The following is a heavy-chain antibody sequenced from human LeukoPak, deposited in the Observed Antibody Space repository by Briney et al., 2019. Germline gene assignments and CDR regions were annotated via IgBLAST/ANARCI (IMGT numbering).Heavy chain of an antibody. CDR3: ARAPPPASVGLYNWFDP. J-gene: IGHJ5*02. Sequence: GASVKVSCKASGGTFSSYAISWVRQAPGQGLEWMGGVIPIFGTANYAQKFQGRVTITADKSTSTAYMELSSLRSEDTAVYYCARAPPPASVGLYNWFDPWGQGTLVTVSS. CDR1: GGTFSSYA. V-gene: IGHV1-69*06. CDR2: VIPIFGTA. D-gene: IGHD3-10*01.